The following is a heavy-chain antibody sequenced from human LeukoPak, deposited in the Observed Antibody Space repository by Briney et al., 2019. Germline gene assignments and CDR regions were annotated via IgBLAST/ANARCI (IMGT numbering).Heavy chain of an antibody. V-gene: IGHV1-18*01. J-gene: IGHJ4*02. D-gene: IGHD3-16*01. CDR3: ARADVSGSYFHLDY. CDR1: GYTFTNYG. Sequence: ASVKVSCKASGYTFTNYGINWVRQAPGQGLEWMGWISFHNRNTDYPQKLQGRVTMTTDRSTTTAYMELRSLRSDDTAVYYCARADVSGSYFHLDYWGQGTLVTVSS. CDR2: ISFHNRNT.